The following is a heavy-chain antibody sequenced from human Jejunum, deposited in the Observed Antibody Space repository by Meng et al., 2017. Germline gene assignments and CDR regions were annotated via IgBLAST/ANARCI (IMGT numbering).Heavy chain of an antibody. CDR1: GDSVSSNSAA. Sequence: QVQLQQPGPGLVKPSQTSSLTCAISGDSVSSNSAAWNWIRQSPSRGLEWLGRTYYRSKWSSDYAVSVRSRITINADTSKNQFSLQLNSVTPEDTAVYYCARKAVAVGTFDYWGQGTLVTVSS. V-gene: IGHV6-1*01. D-gene: IGHD6-19*01. CDR3: ARKAVAVGTFDY. J-gene: IGHJ4*02. CDR2: TYYRSKWSS.